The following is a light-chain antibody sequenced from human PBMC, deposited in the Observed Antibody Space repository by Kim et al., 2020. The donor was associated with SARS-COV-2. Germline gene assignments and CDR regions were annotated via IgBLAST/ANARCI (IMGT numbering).Light chain of an antibody. CDR1: TGPVTSSHF. V-gene: IGLV7-46*01. Sequence: QAVVTQEPSLTVSPGETVTLTCSSSTGPVTSSHFPYWFQQRPGQAPRALISDTTNTHSWTPARFSGSLLGDKAALTLSGAQPEDEADYYCLLSYSGVWVFGGGTQLNVL. J-gene: IGLJ3*02. CDR2: DTT. CDR3: LLSYSGVWV.